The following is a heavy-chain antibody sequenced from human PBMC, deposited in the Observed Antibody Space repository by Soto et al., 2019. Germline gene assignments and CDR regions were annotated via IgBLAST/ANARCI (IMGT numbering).Heavy chain of an antibody. CDR2: ISAYNGNT. CDR1: GYTLTSYG. J-gene: IGHJ5*02. CDR3: ARDPYIARAAAGTSAWFDP. V-gene: IGHV1-18*01. D-gene: IGHD6-13*01. Sequence: GASVKVSCKASGYTLTSYGISWVRQAPGQGLEWMGWISAYNGNTNYAQKLQGRVTMTTDTSTSTAYMELRSLRSDDTAVYYCARDPYIARAAAGTSAWFDPWGQGTLVTVSS.